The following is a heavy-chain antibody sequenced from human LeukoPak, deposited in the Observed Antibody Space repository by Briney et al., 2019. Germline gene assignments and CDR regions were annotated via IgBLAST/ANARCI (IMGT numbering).Heavy chain of an antibody. D-gene: IGHD3-10*01. J-gene: IGHJ5*02. CDR1: GGSIGSGSYY. CDR3: ARKPRMGRWFDP. CDR2: IYTSGST. V-gene: IGHV4-61*02. Sequence: SQTLSLTCTVSGGSIGSGSYYWSWIRQPAGKGLEWIGRIYTSGSTNYNPSLKSRVTISVDTSKNQFSLKLSSVTAADTAVYYCARKPRMGRWFDPWGQGTLVTVSS.